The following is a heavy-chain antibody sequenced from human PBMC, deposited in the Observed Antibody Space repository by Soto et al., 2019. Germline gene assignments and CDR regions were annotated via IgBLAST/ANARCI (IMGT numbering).Heavy chain of an antibody. V-gene: IGHV4-34*01. CDR1: GGSFSGYY. CDR2: INHSGST. D-gene: IGHD3-3*01. Sequence: QVQLQQWGAGLLKPSETLSLTCAVYGGSFSGYYWSWIRQPPGQGLEWIGEINHSGSTNYNPSLKSRVTISVDTSKNQFSLKLSSVTAADTAVYYCARGTHDFWSVTDAFDIWGQGTMVTVSS. CDR3: ARGTHDFWSVTDAFDI. J-gene: IGHJ3*02.